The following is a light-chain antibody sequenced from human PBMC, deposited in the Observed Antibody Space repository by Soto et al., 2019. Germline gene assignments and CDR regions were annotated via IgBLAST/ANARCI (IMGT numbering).Light chain of an antibody. V-gene: IGLV3-1*01. J-gene: IGLJ2*01. Sequence: SYELTQPPSVSVSPGQTASITCSGDKLGNKYACWYQQKPGQSPVLVIYQDNKRPSGIPERFSGSHSGNTATLTISGTQAVEEDGYYCQAWDSSTVVFGGGTKVTVL. CDR2: QDN. CDR1: KLGNKY. CDR3: QAWDSSTVV.